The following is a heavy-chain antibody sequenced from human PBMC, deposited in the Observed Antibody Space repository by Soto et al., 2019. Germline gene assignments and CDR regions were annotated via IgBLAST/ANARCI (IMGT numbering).Heavy chain of an antibody. CDR3: ANPEAAGPLFDY. CDR1: GFTFSSYE. D-gene: IGHD6-13*01. J-gene: IGHJ4*02. Sequence: LRLSCAASGFTFSSYETNWVRQAPGKGLEWVSYISSSGSTIYYADSVKGRFTISRDNAKNSLYLQMNSLRAEDTAVYYCANPEAAGPLFDYWGQGTLVTVSS. CDR2: ISSSGSTI. V-gene: IGHV3-48*03.